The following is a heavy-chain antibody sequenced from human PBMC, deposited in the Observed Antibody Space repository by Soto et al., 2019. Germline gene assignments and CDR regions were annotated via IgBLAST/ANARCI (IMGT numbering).Heavy chain of an antibody. V-gene: IGHV1-8*01. CDR2: MNPDSANP. CDR1: GYTFSDYD. J-gene: IGHJ4*02. D-gene: IGHD4-17*01. CDR3: ARALRNHLLSDF. Sequence: QVQLVQSGAEVKQPGASVKVSCKTSGYTFSDYDITWVRQATGQGLEWMGWMNPDSANPGYAQKFQGRVTMTRDTSIDTAYMELNSLTSEDTAVYYCARALRNHLLSDFWGQGAQVTVSS.